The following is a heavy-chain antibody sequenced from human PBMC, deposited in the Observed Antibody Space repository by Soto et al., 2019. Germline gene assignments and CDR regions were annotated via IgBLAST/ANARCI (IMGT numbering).Heavy chain of an antibody. CDR3: AKPIGGGNSYYYYGMDV. Sequence: EVQLLESGGGLVQPGGPLRLSCAASGFTFSSYAMSWVRQAPGKGLEWVSAISGSGGSTYYADSVKGRFTISRDNSKNTLYLQMNSLRAEDTAVYYCAKPIGGGNSYYYYGMDVWGQGTTVTVSS. CDR2: ISGSGGST. CDR1: GFTFSSYA. V-gene: IGHV3-23*01. J-gene: IGHJ6*02. D-gene: IGHD2-21*02.